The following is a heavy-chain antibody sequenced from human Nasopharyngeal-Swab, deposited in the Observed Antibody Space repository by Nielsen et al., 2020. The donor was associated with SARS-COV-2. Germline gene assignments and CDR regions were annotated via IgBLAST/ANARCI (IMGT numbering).Heavy chain of an antibody. CDR2: IYYSGST. CDR1: GGSISSYY. CDR3: ARGYNWTRGFVSRGFDY. Sequence: GSLRLSCTVSGGSISSYYWSWIRQPPGKGLEWIGYIYYSGSTNYNPSLKSRVTISVDTSKNQFSLKLSSVTAADTAVYYCARGYNWTRGFVSRGFDYWGQGTLVTVSS. J-gene: IGHJ4*02. D-gene: IGHD1-20*01. V-gene: IGHV4-59*12.